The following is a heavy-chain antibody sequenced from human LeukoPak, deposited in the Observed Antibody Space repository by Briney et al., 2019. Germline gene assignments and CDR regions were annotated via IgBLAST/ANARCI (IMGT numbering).Heavy chain of an antibody. V-gene: IGHV6-1*01. CDR2: TYFRPKWIH. D-gene: IGHD1-14*01. CDR3: ARNFSPDFDY. Sequence: SQTLSLTCAISGDSVSSSTSAWSWIRQSPSRGLEWLGRTYFRPKWIHDYALSVRGRITINPDTSKNQVSLQLNSMTPEDTAIYYCARNFSPDFDYWGQGTLVTVSS. CDR1: GDSVSSSTSA. J-gene: IGHJ4*02.